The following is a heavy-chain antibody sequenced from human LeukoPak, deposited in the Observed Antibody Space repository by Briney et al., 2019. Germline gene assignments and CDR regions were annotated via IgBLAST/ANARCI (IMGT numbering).Heavy chain of an antibody. V-gene: IGHV4-59*07. CDR1: GGSISRYY. D-gene: IGHD1-7*01. CDR2: FYYSGST. J-gene: IGHJ3*02. Sequence: SDTLSLTCTVSGGSISRYYWSWIRQPPGKGLEWIGYFYYSGSTNYNPSLKSRVTISVDTSKNQFSLKLSSVTAADTAVYYCARGPVGGTTYNDGDAFDIWGQGTMVTVSS. CDR3: ARGPVGGTTYNDGDAFDI.